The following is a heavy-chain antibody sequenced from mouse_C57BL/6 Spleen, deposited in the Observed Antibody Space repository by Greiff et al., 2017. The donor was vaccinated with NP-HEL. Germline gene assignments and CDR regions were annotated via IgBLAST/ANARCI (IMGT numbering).Heavy chain of an antibody. Sequence: QVQLQHPGAELVRPGSSVKLSCKASGYTFTSYWMHWVKQRPIQGLEWIGNIDPSDSETHYNQKFKDKATLTVDKSSSTAYMQLSSLTSEDSAVYYCARAYYYGSPLYAMDYWGQGTSVTVSS. CDR1: GYTFTSYW. J-gene: IGHJ4*01. V-gene: IGHV1-52*01. CDR2: IDPSDSET. D-gene: IGHD1-1*01. CDR3: ARAYYYGSPLYAMDY.